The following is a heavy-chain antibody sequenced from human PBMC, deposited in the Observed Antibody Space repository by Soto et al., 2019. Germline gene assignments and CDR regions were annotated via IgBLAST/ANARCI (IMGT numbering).Heavy chain of an antibody. D-gene: IGHD5-18*01. CDR2: FYYSGST. CDR3: ARGYGRNFDY. J-gene: IGHJ4*02. V-gene: IGHV4-39*01. CDR1: GGSISSGPYS. Sequence: SETLSLTCTVSGGSISSGPYSWGWIRQPPGKGLEWIGTFYYSGSTYYNPSLESRVTISVDTSKNQFSLKVSSVTAADTAIYYCARGYGRNFDYWGQGTLVTVSS.